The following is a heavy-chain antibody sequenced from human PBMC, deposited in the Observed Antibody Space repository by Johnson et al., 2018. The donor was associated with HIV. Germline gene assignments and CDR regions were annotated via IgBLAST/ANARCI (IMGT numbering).Heavy chain of an antibody. CDR1: GFTFSSYD. D-gene: IGHD5-12*01. J-gene: IGHJ3*02. Sequence: VQLVESGGGLVQPGGSLRLSCAASGFTFSSYDMHWVRQATGKGLEWVSVIYSGGNIYYADSVKGRFTISRDNSKNTLYLQMNSLRAEDTAVYHCAKRLQGGYDAFDIWGQGTMVTVSS. CDR2: IYSGGNI. CDR3: AKRLQGGYDAFDI. V-gene: IGHV3-66*02.